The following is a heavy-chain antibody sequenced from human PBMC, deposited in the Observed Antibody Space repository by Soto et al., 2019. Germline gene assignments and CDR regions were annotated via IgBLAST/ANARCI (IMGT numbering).Heavy chain of an antibody. CDR1: GFTFSSYA. V-gene: IGHV3-23*01. CDR2: ISGSDGRT. J-gene: IGHJ4*02. Sequence: PXGSLGLSCAASGFTFSSYAVSGVRQAPGKGLEWVSTISGSDGRTYSTDSVKGRFTISRDNSRNTAYLQMNSLRVEDTAVYYCAKGVSQYTPLALFDYWGRGTLVTVSS. CDR3: AKGVSQYTPLALFDY. D-gene: IGHD5-18*01.